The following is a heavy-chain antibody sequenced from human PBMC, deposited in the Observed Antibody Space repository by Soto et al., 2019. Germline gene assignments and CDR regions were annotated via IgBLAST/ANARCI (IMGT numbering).Heavy chain of an antibody. CDR3: AKDLPDGDYPCFFDY. CDR1: GFTFSSYA. J-gene: IGHJ4*02. CDR2: ISGSGGST. D-gene: IGHD4-17*01. Sequence: PGGSLRLSCAASGFTFSSYAMSWVRQAPGKGLEWVSAISGSGGSTYYADSVKGRFTISRDNSEDTLYLQMNSLRAEDTAVYYCAKDLPDGDYPCFFDYWGQGTLVTVSS. V-gene: IGHV3-23*01.